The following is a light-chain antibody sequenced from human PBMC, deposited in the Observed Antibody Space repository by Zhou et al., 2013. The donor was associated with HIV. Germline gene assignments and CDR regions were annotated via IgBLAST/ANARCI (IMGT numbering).Light chain of an antibody. J-gene: IGKJ5*01. CDR1: QSVGTN. CDR2: GAS. CDR3: QQYDRWCT. V-gene: IGKV3-15*01. Sequence: IVMTQSPATLSVFPGEGATLSCRASQSVGTNLAWYQQKTGQAPRLLIYGASTRAYNVSAKFSGSGSGTEFTLTITRLQSEDFAIYYCQQYDRWCTFGQGTRLET.